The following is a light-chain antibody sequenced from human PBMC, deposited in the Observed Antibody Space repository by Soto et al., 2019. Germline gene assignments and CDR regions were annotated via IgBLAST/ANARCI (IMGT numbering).Light chain of an antibody. Sequence: QCGSAGPPSVSGTPEQGITIYWTWSSSNIGAGYDVHGYQQLPGTATKLLIYGNSNRPSGVPDRFSGSKYGTSASLAITGLQDEHDADYYCQYYDSSLSGYVFGPGTKLTVL. V-gene: IGLV1-40*01. CDR1: SSNIGAGYD. CDR3: QYYDSSLSGYV. CDR2: GNS. J-gene: IGLJ1*01.